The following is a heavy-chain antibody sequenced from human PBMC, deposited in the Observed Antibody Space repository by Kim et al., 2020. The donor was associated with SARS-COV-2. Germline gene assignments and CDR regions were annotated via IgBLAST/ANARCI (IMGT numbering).Heavy chain of an antibody. CDR2: ISGSGGST. J-gene: IGHJ6*02. D-gene: IGHD1-1*01. CDR3: AKFTTQDYYYYYGMDV. V-gene: IGHV3-23*01. CDR1: GFTFSSYA. Sequence: GGSLRLSCAASGFTFSSYAISWVRQAPGKGLEWVSAISGSGGSTYYADSVKGRFTISRDNSKNTLYLQMNSLRAEDTAVYYCAKFTTQDYYYYYGMDVWGQGTTVTVSS.